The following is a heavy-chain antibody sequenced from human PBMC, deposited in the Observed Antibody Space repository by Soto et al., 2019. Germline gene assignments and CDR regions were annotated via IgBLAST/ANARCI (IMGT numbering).Heavy chain of an antibody. J-gene: IGHJ4*02. CDR3: ARAGDIGSVDY. D-gene: IGHD5-12*01. V-gene: IGHV3-7*01. Sequence: PGGSLRLSCAGSGFTFSRYWMSWVRQAPGKGLEWVANINEDGREKYCVDSVKGRFVISRDNAKKSLYLQMNSLRAEDTAVYYCARAGDIGSVDYWGQGSLVTVSS. CDR2: INEDGREK. CDR1: GFTFSRYW.